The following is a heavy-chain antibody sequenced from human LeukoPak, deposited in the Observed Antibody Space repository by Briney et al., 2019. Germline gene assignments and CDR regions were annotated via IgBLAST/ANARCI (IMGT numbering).Heavy chain of an antibody. CDR3: VRVRHSYMDV. CDR1: GFTFSSYS. V-gene: IGHV3-21*06. J-gene: IGHJ6*03. CDR2: ISSSSSYI. Sequence: GGSLRLSCAASGFTFSSYSMNWVRQAPGKGLEWVSSISSSSSYIYYADSVKGRFTISRDNAKNSVYLQMNSLRAEDTAVYYCVRVRHSYMDVWGKGTTVTVSS.